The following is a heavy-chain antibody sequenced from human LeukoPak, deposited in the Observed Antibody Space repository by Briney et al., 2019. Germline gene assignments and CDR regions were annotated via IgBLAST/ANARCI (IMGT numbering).Heavy chain of an antibody. Sequence: ASVQVSCKTSGYNFKSWGISWVRQAPGQGPEWMGWISVDKGKTNYAERLQGRVTMTTDTSTRTAYMELRSLRSDDTAMYYCAIRSGTYPYYLDYWGQGTLVTVSS. CDR1: GYNFKSWG. CDR2: ISVDKGKT. J-gene: IGHJ4*02. V-gene: IGHV1-18*01. D-gene: IGHD3-10*01. CDR3: AIRSGTYPYYLDY.